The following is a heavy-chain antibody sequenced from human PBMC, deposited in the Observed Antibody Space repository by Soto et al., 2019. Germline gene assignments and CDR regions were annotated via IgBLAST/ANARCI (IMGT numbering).Heavy chain of an antibody. V-gene: IGHV3-23*01. CDR1: GFTFSSYA. Sequence: EVQLLESGGGLVQPGGSLILSCAASGFTFSSYAMSWVRQAPGKGLEWVSAISGSGGSTYYADSVKGRFTISRDNSKNTLYLQMNSLRAEDTAVYYCAKDSHCSGGSCYAVFDYWGQGTLVTVSS. D-gene: IGHD2-15*01. CDR2: ISGSGGST. CDR3: AKDSHCSGGSCYAVFDY. J-gene: IGHJ4*02.